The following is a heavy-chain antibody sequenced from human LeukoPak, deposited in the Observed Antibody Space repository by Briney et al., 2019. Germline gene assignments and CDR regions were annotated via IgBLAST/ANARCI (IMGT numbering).Heavy chain of an antibody. CDR1: GYTFTGYY. CDR3: ASDWGLSQLEYCSNTNCYMGAFDI. J-gene: IGHJ3*02. Sequence: ASVKVSCKASGYTFTGYYMHWVRQAPGQGLEWMGWINPNSGGTNYAQKFQGRVTMTRDTSISTADMELSRLRSDDTAVYYCASDWGLSQLEYCSNTNCYMGAFDIWGQGTMVTVSS. CDR2: INPNSGGT. V-gene: IGHV1-2*02. D-gene: IGHD2-2*02.